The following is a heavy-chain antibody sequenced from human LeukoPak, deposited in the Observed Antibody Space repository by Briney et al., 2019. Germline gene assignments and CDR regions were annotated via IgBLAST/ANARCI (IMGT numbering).Heavy chain of an antibody. Sequence: GGSLRLSCAASGFTFSRFTMNWVRQAPGKGLEWVSSITSSSSYIYYADSVKGRFSISRDNAKNSLYLQMNSLRAEDTAVYYCARRQLLWFGELSAFDIWGQGTMVTVSS. CDR2: ITSSSSYI. CDR1: GFTFSRFT. V-gene: IGHV3-21*01. D-gene: IGHD3-10*01. J-gene: IGHJ3*02. CDR3: ARRQLLWFGELSAFDI.